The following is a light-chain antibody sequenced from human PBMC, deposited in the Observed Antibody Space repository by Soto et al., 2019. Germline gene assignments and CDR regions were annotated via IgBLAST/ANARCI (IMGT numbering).Light chain of an antibody. Sequence: DIQMTQSPSTLSASVGDRVTITCRASQSISSWLAWYQQKPGKAPKLLIYKASSLRNGVPSRFSGSGSGTEFTLTISSLQPDDFATYYCQQYNSGGTFGQGTKVEIK. CDR1: QSISSW. J-gene: IGKJ1*01. V-gene: IGKV1-5*03. CDR2: KAS. CDR3: QQYNSGGT.